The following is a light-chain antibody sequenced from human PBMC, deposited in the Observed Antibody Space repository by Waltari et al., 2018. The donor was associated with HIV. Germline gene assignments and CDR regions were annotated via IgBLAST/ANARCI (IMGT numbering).Light chain of an antibody. CDR3: SSYTSSGPRYVL. Sequence: QSALTQPASVSGSPGQSITISCTGTSGAVGGYNFVSWYQKHPGKAPKLIIYNVNSRPSVVSIRFSGSRSANTASLTISGLQAEDEADYFCSSYTSSGPRYVLFGGGTRLTV. CDR2: NVN. V-gene: IGLV2-14*03. CDR1: SGAVGGYNF. J-gene: IGLJ2*01.